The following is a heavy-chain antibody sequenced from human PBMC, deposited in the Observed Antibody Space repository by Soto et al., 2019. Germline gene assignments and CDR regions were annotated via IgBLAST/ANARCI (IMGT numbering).Heavy chain of an antibody. CDR2: VFHAGNT. D-gene: IGHD1-7*01. V-gene: IGHV4-34*12. Sequence: QVQLQQWGAGLLKASETLSLTCAVVGDSLRGQSWNWIRQSPGKGLEWIGEVFHAGNTNYNPSLKSRVTLSLDTAKNQFSLRLTSVTAADSAVYYCARAPRELLAEGPLFLYYYYGFDVWGQGTTVIVSS. J-gene: IGHJ6*02. CDR1: GDSLRGQS. CDR3: ARAPRELLAEGPLFLYYYYGFDV.